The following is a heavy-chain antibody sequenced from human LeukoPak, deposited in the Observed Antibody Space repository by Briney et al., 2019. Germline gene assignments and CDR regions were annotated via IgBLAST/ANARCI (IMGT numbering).Heavy chain of an antibody. CDR3: ARDRVGLYSGSYYPSY. Sequence: ASVKVSCKASGYTFTGYYMHWVRQAPGQGLEWMGWINPNSGGTNYAQKFQGRVTMTRDTSISTAYMELSSLRSEDTAVYYCARDRVGLYSGSYYPSYWGQGTLVTVSS. D-gene: IGHD1-26*01. V-gene: IGHV1-2*02. J-gene: IGHJ4*02. CDR2: INPNSGGT. CDR1: GYTFTGYY.